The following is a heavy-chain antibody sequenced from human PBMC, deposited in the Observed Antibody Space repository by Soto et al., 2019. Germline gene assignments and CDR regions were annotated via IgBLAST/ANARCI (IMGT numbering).Heavy chain of an antibody. V-gene: IGHV3-23*01. D-gene: IGHD1-1*01. J-gene: IGHJ6*03. Sequence: GGSLRLSCAASGFTFSSYAMSGVRQAPGKGLEWVSAISGSGGSTYYADSVKGRFTISRDNSKNTLYLQMNSLRAEDTAVYYCANSEHDGDYYYYMDVWGKGTTVTVSS. CDR2: ISGSGGST. CDR3: ANSEHDGDYYYYMDV. CDR1: GFTFSSYA.